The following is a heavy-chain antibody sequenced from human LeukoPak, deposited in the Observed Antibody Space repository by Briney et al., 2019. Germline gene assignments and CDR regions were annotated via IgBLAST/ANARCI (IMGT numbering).Heavy chain of an antibody. D-gene: IGHD5-24*01. CDR2: INPRGGST. CDR1: GYTFTSYY. Sequence: ASVKVSCKASGYTFTSYYMHWVRQAPGQGLEWMGVINPRGGSTSYAQKFQGRVTMTRETSTSTVYMELSRLRSEDTAVYYCAREAGCRDGYNCYYYYMDVWGKGTTVTVSS. V-gene: IGHV1-46*03. CDR3: AREAGCRDGYNCYYYYMDV. J-gene: IGHJ6*03.